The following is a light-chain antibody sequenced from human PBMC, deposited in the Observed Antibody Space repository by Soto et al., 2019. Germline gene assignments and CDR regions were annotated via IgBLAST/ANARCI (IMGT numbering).Light chain of an antibody. CDR1: QSVSRSY. Sequence: EILLTQSPGTLSLSPGERATLSCRASQSVSRSYLAWYQQTPGQAPRLLIYGAASRATGIPDRFSGSGAGTDFTLTISRLEPEDCAVYYCQQYGSSRTLGQGPKLEIK. CDR2: GAA. V-gene: IGKV3-20*01. CDR3: QQYGSSRT. J-gene: IGKJ2*02.